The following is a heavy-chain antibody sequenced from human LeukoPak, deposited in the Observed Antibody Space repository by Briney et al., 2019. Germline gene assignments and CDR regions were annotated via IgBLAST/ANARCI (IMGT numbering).Heavy chain of an antibody. D-gene: IGHD3-22*01. Sequence: GASVKVSCKASGYTFTSYGISWVRQAPGQGLEWMGWISAYNGNTNYAQKLQGRVTMTTDTSTSTAYMELRSLRSDDTAVYYRARGAKDSSGYYYEFGYFDLWGRGTLVTVSS. V-gene: IGHV1-18*01. J-gene: IGHJ2*01. CDR2: ISAYNGNT. CDR1: GYTFTSYG. CDR3: ARGAKDSSGYYYEFGYFDL.